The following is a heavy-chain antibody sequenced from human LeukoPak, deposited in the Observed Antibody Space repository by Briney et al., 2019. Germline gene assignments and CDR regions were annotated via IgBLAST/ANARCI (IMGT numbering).Heavy chain of an antibody. D-gene: IGHD6-13*01. V-gene: IGHV5-51*01. J-gene: IGHJ2*01. Sequence: GESLKISCKGSGYSFTSYWIAWVRQMPGKGLEYMGVIYPDDSDTRYSPSFQGQVTISADKSISTARLQWSSLKASDTAMYYCARQIAEVGTSRYLDIWGRGTLVTVSS. CDR2: IYPDDSDT. CDR1: GYSFTSYW. CDR3: ARQIAEVGTSRYLDI.